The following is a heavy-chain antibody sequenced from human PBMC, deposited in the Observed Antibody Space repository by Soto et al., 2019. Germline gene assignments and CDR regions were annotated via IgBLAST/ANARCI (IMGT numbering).Heavy chain of an antibody. D-gene: IGHD2-21*01. CDR1: GASFSYANYY. J-gene: IGHJ4*02. CDR3: ARRPHIVVAPT. Sequence: PSETLSLTCIVSGASFSYANYYWVWIRQPPGEGLEWIGSFYYDGRTYYNASPKSRVTISVDTSKNHFSLMLTSVTAADTAVYYCARRPHIVVAPTWGQGTLVTVSS. CDR2: FYYDGRT. V-gene: IGHV4-39*02.